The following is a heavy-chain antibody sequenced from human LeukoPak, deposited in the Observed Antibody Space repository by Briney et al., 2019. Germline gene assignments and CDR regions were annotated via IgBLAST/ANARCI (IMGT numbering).Heavy chain of an antibody. D-gene: IGHD5-18*01. Sequence: GGSLRLSCAASGVTVSNNCMTWVRQPPGKGLEWVSGIYSGGSTYYADSVKGRFTISRDNSKNAVYLQMNSLRAEDTAVYYCARDRPVTPMGYWGQGTLVTVSS. CDR1: GVTVSNNC. CDR3: ARDRPVTPMGY. J-gene: IGHJ4*02. V-gene: IGHV3-53*01. CDR2: IYSGGST.